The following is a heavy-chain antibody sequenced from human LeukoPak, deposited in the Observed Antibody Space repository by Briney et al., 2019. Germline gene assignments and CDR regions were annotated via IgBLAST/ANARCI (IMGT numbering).Heavy chain of an antibody. V-gene: IGHV3-21*01. Sequence: PGGSLRLSCAASGFTFSSYSMNWVRQAPGKGLEWVSSISSSSSYIYYADSVKGRFTISRDNAKNSLYLQMNSLRAEDTAVYYCARVPYYDFWSGYEIDYWGQGTLVTLSS. J-gene: IGHJ4*02. D-gene: IGHD3-3*01. CDR2: ISSSSSYI. CDR1: GFTFSSYS. CDR3: ARVPYYDFWSGYEIDY.